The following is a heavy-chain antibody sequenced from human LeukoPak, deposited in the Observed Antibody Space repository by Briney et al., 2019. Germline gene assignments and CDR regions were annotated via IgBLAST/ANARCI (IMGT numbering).Heavy chain of an antibody. J-gene: IGHJ3*02. Sequence: PGGSLRLSCAASGSTVSSNYMSWVRKSPGKGLEWVSIIYSGGSTFYADSVKGRFTISRDNSKNTLYLQMNSLRAEDTAVYYCARGGSYLSAFDIWGQGTMVTVSS. CDR1: GSTVSSNY. V-gene: IGHV3-53*01. D-gene: IGHD1-26*01. CDR2: IYSGGST. CDR3: ARGGSYLSAFDI.